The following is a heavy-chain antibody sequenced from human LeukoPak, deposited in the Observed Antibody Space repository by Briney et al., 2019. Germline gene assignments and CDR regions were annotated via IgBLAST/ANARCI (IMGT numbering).Heavy chain of an antibody. D-gene: IGHD2-21*02. CDR2: INSDGSST. CDR3: AKDTLANCGGDCYSEGVSD. V-gene: IGHV3-74*01. CDR1: GFTFSSYW. Sequence: GGSLRLSCAASGFTFSSYWMHWVRQAPGKGLVWVSRINSDGSSTSYADSVKGRFTISRDNVKNTLYLQMKSLRAEDTAVYYCAKDTLANCGGDCYSEGVSDWGQGTLVTVSS. J-gene: IGHJ4*02.